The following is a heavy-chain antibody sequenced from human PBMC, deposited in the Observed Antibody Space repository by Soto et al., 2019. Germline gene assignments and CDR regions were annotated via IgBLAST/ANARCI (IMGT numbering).Heavy chain of an antibody. CDR3: ARDLGYDSSGYYYNWFDP. J-gene: IGHJ5*02. CDR1: GGSISSYY. D-gene: IGHD3-22*01. Sequence: SETLSLTCTVSGGSISSYYWSWIRQPPGKGLEWIGYIYYSGSTNYNPSLKSRVTISVDTSKNQFSLKLSSVTAADTAVYYCARDLGYDSSGYYYNWFDPWGQGTLVTVSS. CDR2: IYYSGST. V-gene: IGHV4-59*01.